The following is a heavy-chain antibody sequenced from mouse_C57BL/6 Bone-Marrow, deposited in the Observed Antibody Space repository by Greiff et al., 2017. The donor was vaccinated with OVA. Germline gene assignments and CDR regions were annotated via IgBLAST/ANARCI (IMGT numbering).Heavy chain of an antibody. CDR3: AGTGAFAY. Sequence: VKVVESGAELVRPGASVTLSCKASGYTFTDYYINWVKQRPGQGLEWIARIYPGSGNTYYNEKFKGKATLTAEKSSSTAYMQLSSLTSEDSAVYFCAGTGAFAYWGQGTLVTVSA. J-gene: IGHJ3*01. CDR1: GYTFTDYY. D-gene: IGHD4-1*01. CDR2: IYPGSGNT. V-gene: IGHV1-76*01.